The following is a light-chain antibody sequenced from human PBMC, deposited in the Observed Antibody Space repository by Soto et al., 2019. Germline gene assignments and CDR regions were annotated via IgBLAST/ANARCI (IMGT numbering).Light chain of an antibody. CDR3: QQYGSSRT. CDR1: QSVSSSY. J-gene: IGKJ1*01. Sequence: EIVLTQSPGTLSLSPGERATLSCRASQSVSSSYLAWYQQKPGQAPRLLIHDASHRAAGIPARFSGSGSGTDFTLTISRLEPEDFAVYYCQQYGSSRTFGQGTKVDIK. CDR2: DAS. V-gene: IGKV3-20*01.